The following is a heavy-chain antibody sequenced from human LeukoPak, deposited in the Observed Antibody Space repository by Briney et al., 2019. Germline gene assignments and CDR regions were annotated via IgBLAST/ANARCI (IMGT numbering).Heavy chain of an antibody. D-gene: IGHD1-26*01. CDR2: INYSGST. Sequence: SETLSLTCTVSGGSVSSTTYYWSWIRQPPGKGLEWIASINYSGSTYYNPSLKSRVTISVDTSKNQFSLKLSSVTAADTAVYYCARGGKAAVRFDLWGRGTLVTVSS. V-gene: IGHV4-39*07. CDR3: ARGGKAAVRFDL. CDR1: GGSVSSTTYY. J-gene: IGHJ2*01.